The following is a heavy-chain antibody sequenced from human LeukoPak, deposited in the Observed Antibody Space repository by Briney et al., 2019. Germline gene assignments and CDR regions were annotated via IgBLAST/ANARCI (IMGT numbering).Heavy chain of an antibody. D-gene: IGHD3-10*01. CDR2: IYSGGST. J-gene: IGHJ4*02. Sequence: GGSLRLSCAASGFTVSSNYMSWVRQAPGKGLEWVSVIYSGGSTYYADSVKGRFTISRDNSKNTLYLQMNSLRAEDTAVYYCARDASGVGIDYWGQGTLVTVSS. V-gene: IGHV3-66*01. CDR3: ARDASGVGIDY. CDR1: GFTVSSNY.